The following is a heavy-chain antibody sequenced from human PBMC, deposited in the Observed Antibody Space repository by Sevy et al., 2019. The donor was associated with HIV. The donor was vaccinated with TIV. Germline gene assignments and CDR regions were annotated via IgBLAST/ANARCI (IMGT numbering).Heavy chain of an antibody. V-gene: IGHV3-7*01. Sequence: GGSLRLSCAASGFAFSSYWMTWVRQAPGKRLEWVANIKQDGSEKYYVDSVKGRFTISRDNAKTSLYLQMNSLRAEDTAVYYCARDPQRYFDYWGHGTLVTVSS. CDR3: ARDPQRYFDY. CDR2: IKQDGSEK. J-gene: IGHJ4*01. CDR1: GFAFSSYW.